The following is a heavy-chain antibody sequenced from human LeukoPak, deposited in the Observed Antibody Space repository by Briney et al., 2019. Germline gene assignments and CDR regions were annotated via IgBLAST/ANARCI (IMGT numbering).Heavy chain of an antibody. CDR1: GFTFSKYT. Sequence: GSLRLSCAASGFTFSKYTMHWVREAPGKGLEWVAVISYDGSNKYYADSVKGRFTISRDNSKNTLYLQMNSLRAEDTAVYYCARGLFTGGTYYGYWGQGTLVTVSS. CDR2: ISYDGSNK. J-gene: IGHJ4*02. CDR3: ARGLFTGGTYYGY. V-gene: IGHV3-30-3*01. D-gene: IGHD4-17*01.